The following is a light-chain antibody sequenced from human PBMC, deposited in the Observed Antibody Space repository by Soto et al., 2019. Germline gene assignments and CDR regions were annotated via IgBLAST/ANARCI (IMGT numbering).Light chain of an antibody. CDR1: QNSYNY. V-gene: IGKV1-39*01. J-gene: IGKJ2*01. CDR3: QHSYTAPPFT. Sequence: DIQMTQSPSSLSASVGASVTITCRASQNSYNYSNWYQQKPGKAPRLLIYAASTLHSGVPSRFTGSGSGTDFSLTINGLQPEDFATYYCQHSYTAPPFTFGQGTRLEI. CDR2: AAS.